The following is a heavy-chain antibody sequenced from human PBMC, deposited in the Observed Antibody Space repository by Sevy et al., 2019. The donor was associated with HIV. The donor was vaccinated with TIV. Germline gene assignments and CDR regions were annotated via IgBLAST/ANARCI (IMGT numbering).Heavy chain of an antibody. CDR3: AKDSLGIAAAGVRFDY. CDR1: GFTFDDYA. D-gene: IGHD6-13*01. V-gene: IGHV3-9*01. J-gene: IGHJ4*02. CDR2: ISWNSGSI. Sequence: GGSLRLSCAASGFTFDDYAMHWVRQAPGKGLEWVSGISWNSGSIGYADSVKGRFTISRDKAKNSLYLQMNSLRAEDTALYYCAKDSLGIAAAGVRFDYWGQGTLVTVSS.